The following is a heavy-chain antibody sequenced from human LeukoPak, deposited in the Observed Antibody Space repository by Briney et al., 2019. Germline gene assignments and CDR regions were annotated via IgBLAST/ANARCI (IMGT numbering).Heavy chain of an antibody. CDR2: FDPEDGET. Sequence: ASVKVSCKVSGYTLTELSMHWVRQAPGKGLEWMGGFDPEDGETIYAQKFQGRVTMTEDTSTDTAYMELSSLRSEDTAVYYCARDRYYGSGSYETYYYYMDVWGKGTTVTVSS. CDR1: GYTLTELS. J-gene: IGHJ6*03. D-gene: IGHD3-10*01. CDR3: ARDRYYGSGSYETYYYYMDV. V-gene: IGHV1-24*01.